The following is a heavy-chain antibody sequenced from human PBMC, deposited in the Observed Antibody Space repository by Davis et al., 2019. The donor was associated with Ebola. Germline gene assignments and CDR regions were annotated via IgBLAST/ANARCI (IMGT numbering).Heavy chain of an antibody. CDR1: GGSISSYY. CDR2: IYYSGST. Sequence: SETLSLTCTVSGGSISSYYWSWIRQPPGKGLEWIGYIYYSGSTNYKPSLKSRVTILVDTSKKQFSLKLNSVTAADTAVYYCAVGNSGSYFGAFDIWGQGTMVTVSS. J-gene: IGHJ3*02. V-gene: IGHV4-59*01. CDR3: AVGNSGSYFGAFDI. D-gene: IGHD1-26*01.